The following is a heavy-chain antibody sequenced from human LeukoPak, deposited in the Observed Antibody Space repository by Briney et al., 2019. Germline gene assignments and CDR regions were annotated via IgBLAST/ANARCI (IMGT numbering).Heavy chain of an antibody. CDR1: GYTFTSYY. D-gene: IGHD2-2*01. CDR2: INPSGGST. J-gene: IGHJ5*02. CDR3: ARDQAPDIVVVPAAGWFDP. V-gene: IGHV1-46*01. Sequence: ASVKVSRKASGYTFTSYYMHWVRQAPGQGLEWMGIINPSGGSTSYAQKFQGRVTMTRDTSTSTVYMELSSLRSEDTAVYYCARDQAPDIVVVPAAGWFDPWGQGTLVTVSS.